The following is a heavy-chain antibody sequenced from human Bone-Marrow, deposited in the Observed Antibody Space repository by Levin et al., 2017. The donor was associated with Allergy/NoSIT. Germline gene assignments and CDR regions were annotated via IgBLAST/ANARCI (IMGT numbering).Heavy chain of an antibody. D-gene: IGHD3-3*01. CDR2: ISSSASTI. Sequence: GESLKISCAASGFTFSSYEMNWVRQAPGKGLEWVSYISSSASTIYYADSVKGRFTISRDNAKNSLYLQMNSLRAEDTAVYYCARQLGNFWSGYNFFDYWGQGTLVTVSS. CDR1: GFTFSSYE. J-gene: IGHJ4*02. V-gene: IGHV3-48*03. CDR3: ARQLGNFWSGYNFFDY.